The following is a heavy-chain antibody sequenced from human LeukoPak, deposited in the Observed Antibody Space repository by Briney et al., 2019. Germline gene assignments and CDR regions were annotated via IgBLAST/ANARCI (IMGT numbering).Heavy chain of an antibody. Sequence: ASVKVSCKASGYTFTSYYMHWVRQAPGQGLEWMGIINPSGGSTSYAQKFQGRVTMTRDTSTSTVYMELSSLRSEDTAVYYCARAGRTLLWFGGLLPNPLWFDPWGQGTLVTVSS. CDR2: INPSGGST. J-gene: IGHJ5*02. CDR1: GYTFTSYY. V-gene: IGHV1-46*01. D-gene: IGHD3-10*01. CDR3: ARAGRTLLWFGGLLPNPLWFDP.